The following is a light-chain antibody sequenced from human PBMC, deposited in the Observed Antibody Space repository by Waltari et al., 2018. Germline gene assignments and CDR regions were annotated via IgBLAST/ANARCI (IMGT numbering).Light chain of an antibody. CDR2: VNSDGSH. CDR1: IGRSSTS. V-gene: IGLV4-69*01. J-gene: IGLJ3*02. CDR3: QPGGHGTWV. Sequence: QLVLTQSPSASASLGSWVKLTCPPSIGRSSTSIECHRQQPDKGPRYLMMVNSDGSHSKGAGIPDRFSSSSSGAKRYRTISSRQSEDEAHYYCQPGGHGTWVFGGGTKLTVL.